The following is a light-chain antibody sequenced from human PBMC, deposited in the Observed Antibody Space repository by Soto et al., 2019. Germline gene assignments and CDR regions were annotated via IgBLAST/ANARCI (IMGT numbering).Light chain of an antibody. Sequence: DIVLTQSPGTLSLSPGERATLSCRASQSVSSSYLAWYQQKPGQAPRLLIYGASSRATGIPDRFSGSGSGTDFTLTISRLEPEDFAVYYCQHYGSSSLTFGGGTKVDIK. CDR2: GAS. V-gene: IGKV3-20*01. J-gene: IGKJ4*01. CDR1: QSVSSSY. CDR3: QHYGSSSLT.